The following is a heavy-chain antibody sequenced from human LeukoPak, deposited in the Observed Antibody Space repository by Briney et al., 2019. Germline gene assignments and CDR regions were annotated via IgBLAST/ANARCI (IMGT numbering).Heavy chain of an antibody. D-gene: IGHD2-15*01. CDR3: ARDRCSGGSCYFGWFDP. V-gene: IGHV6-1*01. Sequence: SRTLSLTCAISGDSVSSNSAAWNWIRQSPSRGLEWLGRTYYRSKWYNDYAVSVKSRITINPDTSKNQFPLQLNSVTPEDTAVYYCARDRCSGGSCYFGWFDPWGQGTLVTVSS. CDR2: TYYRSKWYN. J-gene: IGHJ5*02. CDR1: GDSVSSNSAA.